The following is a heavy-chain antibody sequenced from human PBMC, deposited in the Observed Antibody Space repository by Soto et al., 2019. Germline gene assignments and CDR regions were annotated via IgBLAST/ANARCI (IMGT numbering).Heavy chain of an antibody. Sequence: QVQLQESGPGLVKPSQTLSLTCTVSGGSISSTGYFWTWIRQHPGKGLEWIGYIFYSGSTFHNPSLKSRVTISVDTSKNQFSLELSSVTAAGTAVYYCAREAGSGDYFDSWGQGTLVTVSS. CDR2: IFYSGST. CDR3: AREAGSGDYFDS. D-gene: IGHD1-26*01. CDR1: GGSISSTGYF. J-gene: IGHJ4*02. V-gene: IGHV4-31*03.